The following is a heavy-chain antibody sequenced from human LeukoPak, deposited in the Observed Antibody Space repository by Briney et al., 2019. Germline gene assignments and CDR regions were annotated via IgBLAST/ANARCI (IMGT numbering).Heavy chain of an antibody. CDR1: GGSISSSSYY. V-gene: IGHV4-39*07. CDR3: ARDGGDT. CDR2: IYYSGST. J-gene: IGHJ5*02. Sequence: SETLSLTCTVSGGSISSSSYYWGWIRQPPGKGLEWIGSIYYSGSTYYNPSLKSRVTISADTSKNQFSLKLSSVTAADTAVYYCARDGGDTWGQGTLVTVSS. D-gene: IGHD2-15*01.